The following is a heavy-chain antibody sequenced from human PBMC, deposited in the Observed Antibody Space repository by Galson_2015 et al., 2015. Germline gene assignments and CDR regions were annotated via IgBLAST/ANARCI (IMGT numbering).Heavy chain of an antibody. CDR2: ITSDGASA. Sequence: SLRLSCAASGFTFSSYALHWVRQAPGKGLEWLATITSDGASAYHPDSVRGRFTISRDNAQNTLFLEMNSLRVDDTAIYFCSTLSTAGPHFFDYWGQGTLVTVSS. CDR3: STLSTAGPHFFDY. V-gene: IGHV3-30-3*01. J-gene: IGHJ4*02. D-gene: IGHD5/OR15-5a*01. CDR1: GFTFSSYA.